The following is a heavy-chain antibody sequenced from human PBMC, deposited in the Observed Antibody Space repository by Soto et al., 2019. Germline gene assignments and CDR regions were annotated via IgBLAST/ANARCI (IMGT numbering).Heavy chain of an antibody. D-gene: IGHD4-4*01. Sequence: PGESLKISCRGSGYSFTSYWLGWVRQMPGKGLEWMGIIYPGDSDTRYSPSCQGQVTISADKAISTAYLQWSSLKASDTAMYYCARGRYRNYVESSYFCLDVWGQGNTVT. CDR2: IYPGDSDT. CDR3: ARGRYRNYVESSYFCLDV. CDR1: GYSFTSYW. V-gene: IGHV5-51*01. J-gene: IGHJ6*02.